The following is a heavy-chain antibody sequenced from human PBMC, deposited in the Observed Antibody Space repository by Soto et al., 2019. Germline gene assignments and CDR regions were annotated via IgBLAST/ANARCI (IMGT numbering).Heavy chain of an antibody. CDR3: AADLLLNYDSSGYRTPVDY. V-gene: IGHV1-58*01. J-gene: IGHJ4*02. CDR2: IVVGSGNT. D-gene: IGHD3-22*01. Sequence: QMQLVQSGPEVKKPGTSVKVSCKASGFTFTSSAVQWVQQARGQRLEWIGWIVVGSGNTNYAQKFQERVTITRDMSTSTAYMELSSLRSEDTAVYYCAADLLLNYDSSGYRTPVDYWGQGTLVTVSS. CDR1: GFTFTSSA.